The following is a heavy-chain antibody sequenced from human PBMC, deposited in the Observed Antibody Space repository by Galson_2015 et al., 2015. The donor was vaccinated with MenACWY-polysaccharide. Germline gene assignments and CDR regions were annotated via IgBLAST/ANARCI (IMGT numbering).Heavy chain of an antibody. CDR1: EFTFSDYY. Sequence: SLRLSCAASEFTFSDYYMTWIRQAPGKGLEWVSSISGTGTTIHYADPVKGRFTISRDNAENSLYLQMNGLRADDTAVYYCARSIVGATGDYWGQGTLVTVSS. CDR2: ISGTGTTI. CDR3: ARSIVGATGDY. J-gene: IGHJ4*02. V-gene: IGHV3-11*01. D-gene: IGHD1-26*01.